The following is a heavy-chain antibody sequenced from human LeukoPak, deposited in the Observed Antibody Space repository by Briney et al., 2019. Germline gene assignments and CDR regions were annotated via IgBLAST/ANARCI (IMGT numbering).Heavy chain of an antibody. D-gene: IGHD3-22*01. CDR3: VRSYDTSGYFHAFDI. CDR1: GGSISFYY. Sequence: PSETLSLTCTVSGGSISFYYWSWVRQPPGKGLEWVGYIYYSGSTTYNPFLKSRVTISVDASKTQFSLKLSSVTAADTAMYYCVRSYDTSGYFHAFDIWGQGTEVTVSS. V-gene: IGHV4-59*01. J-gene: IGHJ3*02. CDR2: IYYSGST.